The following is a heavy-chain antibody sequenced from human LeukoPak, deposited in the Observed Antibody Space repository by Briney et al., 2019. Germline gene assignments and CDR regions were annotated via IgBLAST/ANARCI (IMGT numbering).Heavy chain of an antibody. J-gene: IGHJ3*02. D-gene: IGHD4-23*01. CDR1: GFTFSSYA. Sequence: PGGSLRLSCAASGFTFSSYAMHWVRQAPGKGLEWVAVISYDGSNKYYADSVKGRFTISRDNSKNTLYLQMNSLRAEDTAVYYCARPQNIGNSVSFSAFDIWGQGTMVTVSS. V-gene: IGHV3-30*04. CDR3: ARPQNIGNSVSFSAFDI. CDR2: ISYDGSNK.